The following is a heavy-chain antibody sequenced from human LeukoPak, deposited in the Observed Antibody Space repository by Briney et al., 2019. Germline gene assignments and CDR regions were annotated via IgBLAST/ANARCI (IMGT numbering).Heavy chain of an antibody. V-gene: IGHV3-21*01. D-gene: IGHD3-10*01. J-gene: IGHJ4*02. Sequence: GGSLRLSCAASGFIFSTYAMSWVRQAPGKGLEWVSSISSSSSYIYYADSVKGRFTISRDNAKNSLYLQMNSLRAEDTAVYYCARAALLWFGEFSPFDYWGQGTLVTVSS. CDR2: ISSSSSYI. CDR1: GFIFSTYA. CDR3: ARAALLWFGEFSPFDY.